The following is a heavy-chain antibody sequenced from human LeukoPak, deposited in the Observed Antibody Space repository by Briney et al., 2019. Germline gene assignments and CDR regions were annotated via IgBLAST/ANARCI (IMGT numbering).Heavy chain of an antibody. D-gene: IGHD2-2*01. J-gene: IGHJ4*02. Sequence: GGSLRLSCAASGFTFSSYSMNWVRQAPGKGPEWIAYVTSSSRTIYYADSVKGRFTISRDNSKNSLYLQMNSLRAEETAVYYCARTLGYCSSTSCLPPHYWGQGTLVTVSS. CDR2: VTSSSRTI. V-gene: IGHV3-48*01. CDR3: ARTLGYCSSTSCLPPHY. CDR1: GFTFSSYS.